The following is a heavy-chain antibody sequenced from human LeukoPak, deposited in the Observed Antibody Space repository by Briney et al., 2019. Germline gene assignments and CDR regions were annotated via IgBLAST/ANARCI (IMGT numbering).Heavy chain of an antibody. Sequence: TSETLSLTCTVSGGSVSSYYWSWIRQPAGKGLEWVGRTYTSGSFNYNPSLKSRVTMSVDTSKSQLSLKLTSVTAADTAVYYCARGGYYYDTGDWGQGTLVTVSS. V-gene: IGHV4-4*07. CDR2: TYTSGSF. CDR1: GGSVSSYY. D-gene: IGHD3-22*01. CDR3: ARGGYYYDTGD. J-gene: IGHJ4*02.